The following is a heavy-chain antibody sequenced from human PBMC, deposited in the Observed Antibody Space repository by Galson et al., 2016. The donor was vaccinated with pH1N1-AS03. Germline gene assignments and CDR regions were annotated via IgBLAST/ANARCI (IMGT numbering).Heavy chain of an antibody. D-gene: IGHD3-10*01. J-gene: IGHJ4*02. Sequence: SLRLSCAASGFSFRGFGMSWVRQAPGKGPEWVSTISGSAGSSTYYADSVKGRFTISRDNSKNTLYLQMNSLRADDTAVYYCAKVISSLGSADYWGRGILVTVSS. V-gene: IGHV3-23*01. CDR3: AKVISSLGSADY. CDR1: GFSFRGFG. CDR2: ISGSAGSST.